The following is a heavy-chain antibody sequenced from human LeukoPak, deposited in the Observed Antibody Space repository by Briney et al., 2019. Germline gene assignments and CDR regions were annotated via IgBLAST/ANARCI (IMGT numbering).Heavy chain of an antibody. CDR2: INPSGGSP. D-gene: IGHD5-18*01. J-gene: IGHJ4*02. Sequence: GASVKVSCKASGYTFTNYYMHWVRQAPGQGLEWMGIINPSGGSPSYAQKFQGRVTMTRDTSTSTVYMELSSLRSEDTAVYYCAREIGLRQLHLWGSAFDYWGQGTLVTVSS. V-gene: IGHV1-46*01. CDR1: GYTFTNYY. CDR3: AREIGLRQLHLWGSAFDY.